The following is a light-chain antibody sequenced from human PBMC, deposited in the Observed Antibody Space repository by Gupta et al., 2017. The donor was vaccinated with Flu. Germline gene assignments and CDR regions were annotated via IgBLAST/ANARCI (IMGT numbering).Light chain of an antibody. V-gene: IGKV3-11*01. Sequence: IVLTQSPATLSLSPGERATLSCSASQSVSSYLAWYQQKPGQAPRHLIYDASNRSTGTAARLSGSGSGTDFTLTISSLEPEDFAVYYCRQRSNWPLTFGGGTKVEMK. CDR1: QSVSSY. J-gene: IGKJ4*01. CDR2: DAS. CDR3: RQRSNWPLT.